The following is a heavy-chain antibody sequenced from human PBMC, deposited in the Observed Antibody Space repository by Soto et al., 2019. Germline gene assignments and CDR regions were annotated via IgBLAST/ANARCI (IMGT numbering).Heavy chain of an antibody. CDR2: IIPIFGTP. CDR3: ATNEGRDGYSFDS. J-gene: IGHJ4*02. Sequence: QVQLVQSGAEVKTPGSSVKVSCKASGVTFSRQDMRWVRQAPGQGLEWMGGIIPIFGTPQYAEKFQDRVTITADESTSTAYMELSSLTSEDTAVYYWATNEGRDGYSFDSWGQGTLVTVSS. V-gene: IGHV1-69*01. D-gene: IGHD5-12*01. CDR1: GVTFSRQD.